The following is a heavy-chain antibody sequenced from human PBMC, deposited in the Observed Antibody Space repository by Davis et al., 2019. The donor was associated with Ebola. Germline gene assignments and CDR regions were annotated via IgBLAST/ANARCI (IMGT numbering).Heavy chain of an antibody. Sequence: MPSETLSLTCAVYGGSFSAYYWSWIRQPPEKGLEWIGEINHSGSTNYNPSLKSRVTISVDTSKNQFSLKLSSVTAADTAVYYCARGGLHLGELSLSYYFDYWGQGTLVTVSS. CDR1: GGSFSAYY. D-gene: IGHD3-16*02. CDR2: INHSGST. V-gene: IGHV4-34*01. CDR3: ARGGLHLGELSLSYYFDY. J-gene: IGHJ4*02.